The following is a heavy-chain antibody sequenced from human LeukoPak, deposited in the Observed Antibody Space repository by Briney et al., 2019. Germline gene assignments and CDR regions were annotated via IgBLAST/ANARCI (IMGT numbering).Heavy chain of an antibody. CDR1: GFTVSSNY. CDR2: IYSGGST. J-gene: IGHJ5*02. V-gene: IGHV3-66*01. CDR3: ATEDYGSGRGKGFDP. D-gene: IGHD3-10*01. Sequence: GGSLRLSCAASGFTVSSNYMSWVRQAPGKGLEWVSVIYSGGSTYYADSVKGRFTISRDNSKNTLYLQMNSLRAEDTAVYYCATEDYGSGRGKGFDPWGQGTLVTVSS.